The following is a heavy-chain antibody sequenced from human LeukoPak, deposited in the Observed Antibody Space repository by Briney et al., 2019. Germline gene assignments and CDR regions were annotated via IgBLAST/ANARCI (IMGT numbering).Heavy chain of an antibody. Sequence: PSETLSLTCTVSGGSIRSSYYYWSWIRQPPGKGLEWIGEINHSGSTNYNPSLKSRVTISVDTSKNQFSLKLSSVTAADTAVYYCARGTYDFWSGYSSPKPLDYWGQGTLVTVSS. D-gene: IGHD3-3*01. CDR2: INHSGST. J-gene: IGHJ4*02. CDR3: ARGTYDFWSGYSSPKPLDY. CDR1: GGSIRSSYYY. V-gene: IGHV4-39*07.